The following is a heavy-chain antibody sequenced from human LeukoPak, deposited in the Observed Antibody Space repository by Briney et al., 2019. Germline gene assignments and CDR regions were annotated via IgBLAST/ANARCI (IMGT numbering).Heavy chain of an antibody. CDR3: ARDGYGGPVDY. CDR2: IYHSGST. J-gene: IGHJ4*02. D-gene: IGHD4-23*01. Sequence: SQTLSLTCAVSGGSISSGGYSWSWIRQPPGKGLEWIGYIYHSGSTYYNPSLKSRVTISVDRSKNQFSLKLSSVTAADTAVYYCARDGYGGPVDYWGQGTLVTVSS. CDR1: GGSISSGGYS. V-gene: IGHV4-30-2*01.